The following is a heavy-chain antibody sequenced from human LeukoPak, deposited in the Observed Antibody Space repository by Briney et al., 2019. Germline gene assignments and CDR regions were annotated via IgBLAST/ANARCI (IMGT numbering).Heavy chain of an antibody. J-gene: IGHJ4*02. Sequence: SETLSLTCTVSGGSISSSSSYWAWIRQPPGKGLEWIGSIYDSGSTYFNPSLKSRVAISVDTSRNQFSLNLSSVTAADTAVYFCAKHSGYSSSWLGYWGQGTLVTVSS. CDR1: GGSISSSSSY. CDR2: IYDSGST. CDR3: AKHSGYSSSWLGY. V-gene: IGHV4-39*01. D-gene: IGHD6-13*01.